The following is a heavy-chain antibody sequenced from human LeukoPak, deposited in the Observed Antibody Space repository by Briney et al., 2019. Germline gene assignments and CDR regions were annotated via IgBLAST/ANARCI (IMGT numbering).Heavy chain of an antibody. CDR2: INPNSGGT. J-gene: IGHJ3*02. Sequence: ASVKVSCKASGYTFTGYYMRWVRQAPGQGLEWMGRINPNSGGTNYAQKFQGRVTMTRDTSISTAYMELSRLRSDDTAVYYCARSITMIVVVPMIDAFDIWGQGTMVTVSS. CDR3: ARSITMIVVVPMIDAFDI. CDR1: GYTFTGYY. D-gene: IGHD3-22*01. V-gene: IGHV1-2*06.